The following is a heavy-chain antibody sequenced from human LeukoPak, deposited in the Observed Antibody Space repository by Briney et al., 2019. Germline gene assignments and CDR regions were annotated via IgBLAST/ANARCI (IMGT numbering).Heavy chain of an antibody. CDR3: AKDPRTMALYYYYGMDV. CDR2: ISGSGGST. Sequence: PGGSLRLSCAASGFTFSSYAMSWVRQAPGKGLEWVSAISGSGGSTYYADSVKGRFTISRDNSKNTLYLQMNSLRAEDTAVYYCAKDPRTMALYYYYGMDVWGQGTTVTVSS. J-gene: IGHJ6*02. CDR1: GFTFSSYA. D-gene: IGHD3-10*01. V-gene: IGHV3-23*01.